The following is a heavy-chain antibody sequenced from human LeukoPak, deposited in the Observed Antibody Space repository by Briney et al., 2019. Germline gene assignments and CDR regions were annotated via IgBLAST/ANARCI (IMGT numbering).Heavy chain of an antibody. V-gene: IGHV3-64D*06. D-gene: IGHD4-17*01. J-gene: IGHJ4*02. CDR3: ANSGDYIEKVFDY. CDR1: GFTFSSYA. CDR2: ISSNGGST. Sequence: GGSLRLSCSASGFTFSSYAMHWVRQAPGKGLEYVSAISSNGGSTYYADSVKGRFTISRDNSKNTLYLQMSSLRAEDTAVYYCANSGDYIEKVFDYWGQGTLVTVSS.